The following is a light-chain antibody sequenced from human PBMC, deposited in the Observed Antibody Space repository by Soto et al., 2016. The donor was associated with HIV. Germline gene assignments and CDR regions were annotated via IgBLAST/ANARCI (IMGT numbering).Light chain of an antibody. Sequence: SYELTQPPSVSVAPGKTARITCGGNNIGSKSVHWYQQKPGQAPVLVVYEDSDRPSGIPERFSGSNSGNTATLTISRVEAGDEADYYCQVWDSSSDHLVVFGGGTKLTVL. CDR2: EDS. CDR3: QVWDSSSDHLVV. J-gene: IGLJ2*01. V-gene: IGLV3-21*03. CDR1: NIGSKS.